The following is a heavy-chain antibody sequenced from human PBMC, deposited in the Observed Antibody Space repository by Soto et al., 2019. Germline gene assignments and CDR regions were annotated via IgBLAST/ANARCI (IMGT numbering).Heavy chain of an antibody. J-gene: IGHJ4*02. V-gene: IGHV4-59*01. CDR2: IYNSGST. CDR3: ARYRREAVAGYTLDN. D-gene: IGHD6-13*01. Sequence: SETLSLTCTVSGGSISSYYWSWIRQPPGKGLEWIGYIYNSGSTNYNPSLKSRVTISEDTSKSQFSLKVHSMTAADTAVYYCARYRREAVAGYTLDNWGQGILVTVSS. CDR1: GGSISSYY.